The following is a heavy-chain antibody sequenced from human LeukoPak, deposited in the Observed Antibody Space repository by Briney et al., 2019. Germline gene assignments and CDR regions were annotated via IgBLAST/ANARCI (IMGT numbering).Heavy chain of an antibody. J-gene: IGHJ6*03. CDR2: IIPIYGTT. D-gene: IGHD4-11*01. Sequence: SVKVSCKASGGTFGNYAISWVRQAPGHGLEWMGGIIPIYGTTNYAQKFQGRVTITTDESTSSAYMDLRSLRFEDTAVYYCARGRRPTDITVFITPYYYHMDVWGRGTTVTVS. V-gene: IGHV1-69*05. CDR1: GGTFGNYA. CDR3: ARGRRPTDITVFITPYYYHMDV.